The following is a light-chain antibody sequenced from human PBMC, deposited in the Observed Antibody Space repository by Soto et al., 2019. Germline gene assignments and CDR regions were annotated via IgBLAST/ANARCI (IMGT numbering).Light chain of an antibody. V-gene: IGKV1-39*01. CDR2: AAS. J-gene: IGKJ4*01. CDR1: QSISSS. Sequence: DLQMTQSPSSLSASVGDRVTITCRASQSISSSLNWYQLKPGQAPKLLIYAASSLQSGVPSSFSGSGSGTDFTLTISSLQLEDFATYYCHQTYNSPFTFGGGTTVEI. CDR3: HQTYNSPFT.